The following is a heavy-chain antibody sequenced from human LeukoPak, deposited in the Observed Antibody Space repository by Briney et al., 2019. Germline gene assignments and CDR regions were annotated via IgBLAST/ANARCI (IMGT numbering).Heavy chain of an antibody. CDR1: GFTFAAYS. Sequence: PGGSLRLSCAASGFTFAAYSMNWVRQAPGKGLEWVSSVIVPTGSMYYGDSVKGRFTISRDNAMNSLYLQMSSLRAEDTAVYYCARDFARTGDYHHFDYWGQGTLVIVSS. CDR2: VIVPTGSM. CDR3: ARDFARTGDYHHFDY. D-gene: IGHD7-27*01. J-gene: IGHJ4*02. V-gene: IGHV3-21*01.